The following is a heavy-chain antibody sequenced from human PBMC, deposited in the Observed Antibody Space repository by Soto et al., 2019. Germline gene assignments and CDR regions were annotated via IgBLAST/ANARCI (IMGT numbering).Heavy chain of an antibody. CDR2: IKPISDIT. Sequence: QIRLVQSGAEVQKPGSSVRVSCKASGDTFGRFTINWVRQAPGQGLEWMGGIKPISDITNYAQRFQGRVTSTADASTSTVYLELSSLRSEDTAMYYCARDPSTINKLIGVWFDPWGQGTLVTVSS. CDR1: GDTFGRFT. CDR3: ARDPSTINKLIGVWFDP. D-gene: IGHD4-4*01. V-gene: IGHV1-69*01. J-gene: IGHJ5*02.